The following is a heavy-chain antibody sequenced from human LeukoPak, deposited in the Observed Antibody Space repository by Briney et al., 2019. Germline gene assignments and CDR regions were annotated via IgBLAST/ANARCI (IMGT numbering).Heavy chain of an antibody. J-gene: IGHJ3*02. CDR3: ARDLVTVTKGFDI. CDR2: IYHSGST. V-gene: IGHV4-38-2*02. CDR1: GYSISSSYY. Sequence: SETLSLTCTVSGYSISSSYYWGWIRQPPGKGLEWIGSIYHSGSTYYNPSLKSRVTISVDTSKNQFSLRLSSVTAADTAVYYCARDLVTVTKGFDIWGQGTMVSVSS. D-gene: IGHD4-17*01.